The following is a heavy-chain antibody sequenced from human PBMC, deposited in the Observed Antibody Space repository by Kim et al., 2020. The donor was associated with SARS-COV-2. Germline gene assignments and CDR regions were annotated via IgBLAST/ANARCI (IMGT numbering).Heavy chain of an antibody. CDR2: SGNT. Sequence: SGNTNDEQKFQERVTITRDMSTSTAYMELSSLRAEDTAVYYCAAGDPPDYWGQGTLVTVSS. D-gene: IGHD3-3*01. J-gene: IGHJ4*02. V-gene: IGHV1-58*01. CDR3: AAGDPPDY.